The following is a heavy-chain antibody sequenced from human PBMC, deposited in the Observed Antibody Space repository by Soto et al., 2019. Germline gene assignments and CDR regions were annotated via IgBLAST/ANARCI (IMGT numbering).Heavy chain of an antibody. D-gene: IGHD3-10*01. CDR2: IYYSGST. CDR3: ARGGYYGSAPCFDP. J-gene: IGHJ5*02. V-gene: IGHV4-59*07. Sequence: SYTPAISSAACGGSMSSYYVSWILQPPGKGLEWIGYIYYSGSTNYNPSLKSRVTISVDTSKNQFSLKLSSVTAADTAVYYCARGGYYGSAPCFDPPGEGPLGTVSS. CDR1: GGSMSSYY.